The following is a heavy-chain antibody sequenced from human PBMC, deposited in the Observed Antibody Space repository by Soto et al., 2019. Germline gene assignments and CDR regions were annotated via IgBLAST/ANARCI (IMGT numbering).Heavy chain of an antibody. CDR1: GFTFSTYA. Sequence: EVQLLESGRGLVQPGGSLRLSCAASGFTFSTYAMSWVRQAPGKGLEWVSTITTSGGNTYYADSVQGRFTISRDNSKNTLYLQMNSLRAEDTAVYYCAGRYCTNGVCYTNYYYYIDVWGKGTTVTVSS. CDR3: AGRYCTNGVCYTNYYYYIDV. J-gene: IGHJ6*03. D-gene: IGHD2-8*01. CDR2: ITTSGGNT. V-gene: IGHV3-23*01.